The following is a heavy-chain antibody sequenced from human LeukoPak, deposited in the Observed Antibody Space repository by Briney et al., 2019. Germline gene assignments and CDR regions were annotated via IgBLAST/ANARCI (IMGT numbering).Heavy chain of an antibody. CDR1: GFTFSSYS. Sequence: GGSLRLSCAASGFTFSSYSMNWVRQAPGKGLEWVSSISSSSSYIYYADSVKGRFTISRDNAKNSLYLQMNSLRAEDTAIYYCVREDFAYVSETYRYWFDPWGQGTLVTVSS. CDR3: VREDFAYVSETYRYWFDP. CDR2: ISSSSSYI. J-gene: IGHJ5*02. V-gene: IGHV3-21*04. D-gene: IGHD3-16*02.